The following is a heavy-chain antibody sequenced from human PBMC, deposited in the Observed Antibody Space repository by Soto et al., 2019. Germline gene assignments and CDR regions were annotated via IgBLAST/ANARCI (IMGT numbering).Heavy chain of an antibody. CDR3: ARNYDFWSGYQYNWFDP. V-gene: IGHV1-69*01. Sequence: QVQLVQSGAEVTKPGSSVKVSCKASGGTFSSYAISWVRQAPGQGLEWMGGIIPIFGTANYAQKFQGRVTITADESTSTAYMELSSLRSEDTAVYYCARNYDFWSGYQYNWFDPWGQGTLVTVSS. CDR1: GGTFSSYA. D-gene: IGHD3-3*01. J-gene: IGHJ5*02. CDR2: IIPIFGTA.